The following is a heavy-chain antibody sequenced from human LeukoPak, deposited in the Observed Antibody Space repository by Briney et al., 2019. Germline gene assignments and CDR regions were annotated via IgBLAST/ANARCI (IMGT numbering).Heavy chain of an antibody. V-gene: IGHV3-23*01. Sequence: PGGSLRLSCLTSGSTLSTNAMSWVRQAPGKGLEWISGISGSGASTYYADSVKGRFTISRDDSRNTLYLQMNSLRGDDTAVYYCAKDVGKWGSLHFFDYWGQGTLVTVSS. D-gene: IGHD2-15*01. J-gene: IGHJ4*02. CDR1: GSTLSTNA. CDR2: ISGSGAST. CDR3: AKDVGKWGSLHFFDY.